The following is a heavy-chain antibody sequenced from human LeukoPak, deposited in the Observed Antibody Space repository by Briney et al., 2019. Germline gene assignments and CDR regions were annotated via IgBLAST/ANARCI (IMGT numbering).Heavy chain of an antibody. D-gene: IGHD6-13*01. Sequence: SETLSLTCTVSGGSMSSYYWSWIRQPPGKGLEWIGSIYHSGSTYYNPSLKSRVTISVDTSKNQFSLKLSSVTAADTAMYYCARGFRTAPGDYWGQGTLVTVSS. CDR3: ARGFRTAPGDY. CDR1: GGSMSSYY. J-gene: IGHJ4*02. CDR2: IYHSGST. V-gene: IGHV4-38-2*02.